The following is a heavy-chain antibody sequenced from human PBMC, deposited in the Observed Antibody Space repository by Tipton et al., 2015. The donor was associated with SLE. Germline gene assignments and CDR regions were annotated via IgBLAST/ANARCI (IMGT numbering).Heavy chain of an antibody. CDR1: GFSLSSYW. V-gene: IGHV3-7*04. D-gene: IGHD2-2*01. CDR2: IKEDGSEK. J-gene: IGHJ6*02. Sequence: SLRLSCEGSGFSLSSYWMSWVRQAPGKGLEWVANIKEDGSEKYYVDSLKGRLTIARDDAKNSLYLLTNNMRAEDTAVYYCARVYCSSPSCYDYALDVWGQGTTVTVSS. CDR3: ARVYCSSPSCYDYALDV.